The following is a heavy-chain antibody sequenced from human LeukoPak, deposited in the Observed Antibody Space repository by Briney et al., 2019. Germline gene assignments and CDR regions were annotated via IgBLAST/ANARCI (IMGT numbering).Heavy chain of an antibody. Sequence: SGPALVKPTQTLTLTCTFSGFSLSTSGMRVSWIRQPPGKALEWLARIDWDDDKFYSTSLKTRLTISKDTSKNQVVLTMTNMDPVDTATYYCARETTVTYYFVYWGQGTLVTVSS. CDR3: ARETTVTYYFVY. V-gene: IGHV2-70*04. CDR1: GFSLSTSGMR. J-gene: IGHJ4*02. D-gene: IGHD4-17*01. CDR2: IDWDDDK.